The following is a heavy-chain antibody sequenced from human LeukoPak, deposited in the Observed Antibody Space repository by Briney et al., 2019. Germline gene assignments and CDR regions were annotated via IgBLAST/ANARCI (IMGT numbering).Heavy chain of an antibody. D-gene: IGHD3-9*01. V-gene: IGHV4-31*03. Sequence: SQTLSLTCTVSGGSISSGGYYWSWIRQHPGKGLEWIGYIYYSGSTYYNPSLKSRVTISVDTSKNQFSLNLSSVTAADTAVYYCARFYYDILTGHRYFDYWGQGTLVTVSS. J-gene: IGHJ4*02. CDR2: IYYSGST. CDR1: GGSISSGGYY. CDR3: ARFYYDILTGHRYFDY.